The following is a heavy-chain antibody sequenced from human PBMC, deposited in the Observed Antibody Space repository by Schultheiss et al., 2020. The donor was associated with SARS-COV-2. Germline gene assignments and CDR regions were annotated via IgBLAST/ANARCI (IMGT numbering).Heavy chain of an antibody. CDR1: GFTFSSYA. Sequence: GESLKISCAASGFTFSSYAMHWVRQAPGKGLEWVSSISSSSRYIYYADSVKGRFTISRDNSKNTLYLQMNSLRAEDTAVYYCAREPMRIYGMDVWGQGTTVTVSS. V-gene: IGHV3-21*01. CDR2: ISSSSRYI. J-gene: IGHJ6*02. CDR3: AREPMRIYGMDV.